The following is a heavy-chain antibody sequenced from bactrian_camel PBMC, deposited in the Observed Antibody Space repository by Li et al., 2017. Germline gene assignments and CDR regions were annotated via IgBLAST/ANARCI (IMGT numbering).Heavy chain of an antibody. V-gene: IGHV3S40*01. D-gene: IGHD2*01. CDR3: VASPQYSGLWNESARYGK. Sequence: VQLVESGGGSVQAGGSLRLSCAASGDTYSRQYMAWFRQVPGQEREGVASIAVATGRTVYANSVQGRFTISQDYAKSTVYLHLTSLKVEDTAMYYCVASPQYSGLWNESARYGKWGQGTQVTVS. J-gene: IGHJ4*01. CDR1: GDTYSRQY. CDR2: IAVATGRT.